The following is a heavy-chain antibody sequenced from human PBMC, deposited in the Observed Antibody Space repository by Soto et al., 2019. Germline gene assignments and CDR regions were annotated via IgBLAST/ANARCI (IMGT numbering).Heavy chain of an antibody. J-gene: IGHJ4*02. D-gene: IGHD3-22*01. CDR2: IYPGDSDT. V-gene: IGHV5-51*01. CDR1: GDSFSIYW. CDR3: ATLLRDYYYSSANGHFDH. Sequence: EVQLVQSGAEVKKAGESLKISCKASGDSFSIYWIGWVRQMPGKGLEWMGIIYPGDSDTRYSPSFHGQITISADKSIIADSLQVSSLKASHTAMYYCATLLRDYYYSSANGHFDHWGQGTLVTVSS.